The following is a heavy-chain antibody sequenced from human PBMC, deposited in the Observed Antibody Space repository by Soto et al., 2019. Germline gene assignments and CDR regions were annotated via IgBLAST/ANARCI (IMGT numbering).Heavy chain of an antibody. V-gene: IGHV3-30*18. D-gene: IGHD3-3*01. CDR3: AKEGRSYDDFWSGSIGSFDI. J-gene: IGHJ3*02. Sequence: QGQLVESGGDAVQPGRSLRLSCVGSGFTFKNHAMHWVRLAPGQGLEWVAYISYDGSNKAYGDSVQGRFTISRDNSKNTVILQMNRLRVEDTGVFHCAKEGRSYDDFWSGSIGSFDIWGRGTTVTVSS. CDR2: ISYDGSNK. CDR1: GFTFKNHA.